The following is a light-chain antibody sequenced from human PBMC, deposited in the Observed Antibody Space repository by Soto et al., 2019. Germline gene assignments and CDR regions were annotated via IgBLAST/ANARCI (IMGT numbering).Light chain of an antibody. V-gene: IGKV3D-20*02. CDR2: GAS. CDR3: QQRSNWPIT. J-gene: IGKJ5*01. CDR1: QSVYNNY. Sequence: EIVLTQSPGTLSLSPGERATLSCRASQSVYNNYIAWYQQKPGQAPRTVIYGASIRATGIPARFSGSGSGTDFTLTISSLEPEDVAVYYCQQRSNWPITFGQGTRLEIK.